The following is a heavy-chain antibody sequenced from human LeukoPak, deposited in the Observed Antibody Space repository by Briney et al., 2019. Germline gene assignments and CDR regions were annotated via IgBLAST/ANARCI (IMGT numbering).Heavy chain of an antibody. Sequence: SETLSLTCTVFGGSISSSNYFWGWIRQSPEKGLEWIGSINYNGRTYYQSSLKSRAIISIDTSKNQFSLKLGSVTAADTALYYCARLASCSSSCYFDYWGQGSLVTVSS. CDR1: GGSISSSNYF. D-gene: IGHD2-21*01. CDR2: INYNGRT. J-gene: IGHJ4*02. V-gene: IGHV4-39*01. CDR3: ARLASCSSSCYFDY.